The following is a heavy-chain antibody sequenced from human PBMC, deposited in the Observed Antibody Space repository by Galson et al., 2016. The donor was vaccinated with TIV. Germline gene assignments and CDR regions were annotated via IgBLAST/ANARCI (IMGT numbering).Heavy chain of an antibody. J-gene: IGHJ6*02. Sequence: SLRLSCAASGFNVSINYMTWVRQAPGKGLDWVSIITSDGSTNYADSVNGRFTISRDKSKNTLYLQMNSLRAEDTAVYYCVRERRYCGGDCYLHYYYGMDVWGHGTTVSVSS. D-gene: IGHD2-21*02. V-gene: IGHV3-66*02. CDR1: GFNVSINY. CDR2: ITSDGST. CDR3: VRERRYCGGDCYLHYYYGMDV.